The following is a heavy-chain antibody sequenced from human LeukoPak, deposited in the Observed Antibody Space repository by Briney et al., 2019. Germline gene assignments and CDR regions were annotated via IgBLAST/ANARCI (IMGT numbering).Heavy chain of an antibody. CDR2: ISSSSSYI. CDR3: ARRFDC. CDR1: GFTFNDLD. Sequence: GGYLRLSCAASGFTFNDLDMNWVRQAPGKGLEWVSFISSSSSYIYYADSVKGRFTISRDNAKNSLYLQMNSLGADDTAVYYCARRFDCWGQGTLVTVSS. J-gene: IGHJ4*02. V-gene: IGHV3-21*01.